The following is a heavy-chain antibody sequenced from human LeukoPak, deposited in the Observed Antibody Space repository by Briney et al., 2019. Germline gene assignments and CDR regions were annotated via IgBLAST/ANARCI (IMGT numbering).Heavy chain of an antibody. CDR3: AKDPTAYGDYYFDY. J-gene: IGHJ4*02. CDR1: GFTFSSYA. D-gene: IGHD4-17*01. V-gene: IGHV3-23*01. CDR2: ISGSGGST. Sequence: GGSLRLSCAASGFTFSSYAMSWVRQAPGKGLEWVSTISGSGGSTYFADSVKGRFTISRDNSKNTLYLRMSSLRAVDTAIYYCAKDPTAYGDYYFDYWGQGTLVTVPS.